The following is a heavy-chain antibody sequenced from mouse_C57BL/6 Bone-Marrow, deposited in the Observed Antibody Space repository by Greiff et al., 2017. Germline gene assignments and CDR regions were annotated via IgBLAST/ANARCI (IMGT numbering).Heavy chain of an antibody. V-gene: IGHV14-4*01. CDR1: GFNIKDDY. CDR3: TGCYYPYVDY. D-gene: IGHD2-3*01. CDR2: IDTENGDT. J-gene: IGHJ2*01. Sequence: EVHLVESGAELVRPGASVKLSCTASGFNIKDDYMHWVKQRPEQGLEWIGWIDTENGDTDYASKFQGKATITADKSSNTAYLQLSSLTSEDTAVYYCTGCYYPYVDYWGQGTTLTVSS.